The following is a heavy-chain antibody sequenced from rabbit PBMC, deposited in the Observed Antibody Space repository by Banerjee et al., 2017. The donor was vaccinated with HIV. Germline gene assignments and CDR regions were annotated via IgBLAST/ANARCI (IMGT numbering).Heavy chain of an antibody. V-gene: IGHV1S45*01. CDR3: ARDLAGVIGWNFNL. J-gene: IGHJ4*01. CDR2: IYAGSSGAT. D-gene: IGHD4-1*01. CDR1: GFSFSGNYY. Sequence: QEQLVESGGDLVKPGASLTLTCTASGFSFSGNYYICWVRQAPGKGLEWIACIYAGSSGATYYASWAKGRFTISKTSSTTVTLQMTSLTAADTATYFCARDLAGVIGWNFNLWGPGTLVTVS.